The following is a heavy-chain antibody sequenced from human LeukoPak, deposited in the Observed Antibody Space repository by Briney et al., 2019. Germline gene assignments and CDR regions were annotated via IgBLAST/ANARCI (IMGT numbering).Heavy chain of an antibody. CDR1: GFTFSDYY. CDR2: ISTSASSI. Sequence: GGSLRPSCGASGFTFSDYYMSWIRQTPGKGLEWLEYISTSASSIDYADSVKGRFTVSRDNGKNSLFLQMNSLRAEDTAIYYCVRVKGGWLVEKTYDYLGQGTLVTVSP. V-gene: IGHV3-11*01. D-gene: IGHD5-24*01. J-gene: IGHJ4*02. CDR3: VRVKGGWLVEKTYDY.